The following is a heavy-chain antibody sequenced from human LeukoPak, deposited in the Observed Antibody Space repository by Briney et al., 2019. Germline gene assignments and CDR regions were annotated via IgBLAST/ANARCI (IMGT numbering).Heavy chain of an antibody. CDR2: IYYSGST. Sequence: PSETLSLTRTVSGGSISSYYWSWIRQPPGKGLQWIGYIYYSGSTNYNPSLKSRVTISVDTSKNQFSLKLSSVTAADTAVYYCARGTFDYWGQGTLVTVSS. CDR1: GGSISSYY. J-gene: IGHJ4*02. V-gene: IGHV4-59*01. CDR3: ARGTFDY.